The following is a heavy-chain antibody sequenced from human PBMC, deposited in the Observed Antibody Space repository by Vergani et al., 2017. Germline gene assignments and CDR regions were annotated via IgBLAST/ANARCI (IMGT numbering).Heavy chain of an antibody. CDR3: ARHVMAEYYFDY. V-gene: IGHV4-59*08. CDR1: GGSISTYY. J-gene: IGHJ4*02. Sequence: QVQLQESGPGLVKPSETLSLTCTVSGGSISTYYWSWIRQPPGKGLEWIAYIYNSGSADYNPSLKSRVIISVDMSKNHLSLKLSFVTAADTAVYYCARHVMAEYYFDYWGQGTLVTVSS. D-gene: IGHD3-16*01. CDR2: IYNSGSA.